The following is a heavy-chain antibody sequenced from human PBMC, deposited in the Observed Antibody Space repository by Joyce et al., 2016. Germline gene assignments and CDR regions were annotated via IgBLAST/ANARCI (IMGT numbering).Heavy chain of an antibody. CDR3: ARNNWNDFSDAFDI. CDR1: GFTFRTYG. Sequence: QAQLVESGGGMVQPGRSLRLSCAASGFTFRTYGMNWVRQAPGKGLGWVALISYYESKKYYVDSAKVRFIISRDNSKNTLYLQMNSLRSEDTAVYYCARNNWNDFSDAFDIWGQGTMVTVSS. CDR2: ISYYESKK. J-gene: IGHJ3*02. V-gene: IGHV3-30*03. D-gene: IGHD1-1*01.